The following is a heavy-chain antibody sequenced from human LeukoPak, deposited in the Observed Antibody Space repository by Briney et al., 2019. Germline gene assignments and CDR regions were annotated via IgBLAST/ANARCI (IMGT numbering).Heavy chain of an antibody. CDR3: AREDRSSYYSDY. J-gene: IGHJ4*02. V-gene: IGHV3-66*01. D-gene: IGHD2-2*01. CDR2: IYSGGST. Sequence: HPGGSLRLSCAASGFTVSSNYMSWVRQAPGKGLEWVSVIYSGGSTYYADSVKGRFTISRDNSKNTLYLQMNSLRAEDTAVYYCAREDRSSYYSDYWGQGTLVTVSS. CDR1: GFTVSSNY.